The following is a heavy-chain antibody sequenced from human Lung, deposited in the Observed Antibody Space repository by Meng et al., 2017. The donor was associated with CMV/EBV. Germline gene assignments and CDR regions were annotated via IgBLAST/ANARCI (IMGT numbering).Heavy chain of an antibody. D-gene: IGHD5-24*01. CDR2: ISYNGGNK. CDR1: GFTFSSYA. Sequence: GESLKISCAASGFTFSSYAMHWVRQAPGKGLEWVTVISYNGGNKYYADSVKGRFTVSRDNSKNTLYLQMNSLRAEDTAVYYCARERGRDGYNSGWGKDYWGQGTLVTVSS. CDR3: ARERGRDGYNSGWGKDY. J-gene: IGHJ4*02. V-gene: IGHV3-30-3*01.